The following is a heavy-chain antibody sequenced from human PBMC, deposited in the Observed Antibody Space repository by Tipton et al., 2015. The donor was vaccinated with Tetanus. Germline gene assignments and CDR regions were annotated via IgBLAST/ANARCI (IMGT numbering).Heavy chain of an antibody. V-gene: IGHV1-18*04. CDR3: AGPDYYDSSGDAFDI. J-gene: IGHJ3*02. D-gene: IGHD3-22*01. CDR2: ISAYNGNT. CDR1: GYTFTSYG. Sequence: QVQLVQSGAEVKKPGASVKVSCKACGYTFTSYGISWVRQAPGQGREWMGWISAYNGNTNYAQKLQGRVTMTPDTSTSTAYMELRSLGSEDTSVYYCAGPDYYDSSGDAFDIWGQGTMVTFSS.